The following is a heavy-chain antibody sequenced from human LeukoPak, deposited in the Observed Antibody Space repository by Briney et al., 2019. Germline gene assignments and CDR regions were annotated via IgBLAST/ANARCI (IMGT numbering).Heavy chain of an antibody. CDR3: ARDQFGESQVDY. CDR1: GYTFTSYD. CDR2: INPNSGGT. D-gene: IGHD3-10*01. V-gene: IGHV1-2*02. Sequence: ASVKVSCKASGYTFTSYDINWVRQATGQGLEWMGWINPNSGGTNYAQKFQGRVTMTRDTSISTAYMELSRLRSDDTAVYYCARDQFGESQVDYWGQGTLVTVSS. J-gene: IGHJ4*02.